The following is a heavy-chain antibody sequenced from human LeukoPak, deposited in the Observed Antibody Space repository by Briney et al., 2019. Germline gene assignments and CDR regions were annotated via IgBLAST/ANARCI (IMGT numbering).Heavy chain of an antibody. D-gene: IGHD3-22*01. J-gene: IGHJ4*02. CDR1: GYSISSGYY. Sequence: SETLSLTCAVSGYSISSGYYWGWIRQPPGKGLEWIGSIYHSGSTYYNPSLKSRVTISVDTSKNQFSLKLSSVTAADTAVYYCARATYYYDSSGYYPGDYFDYWGQGTLVTVSS. CDR3: ARATYYYDSSGYYPGDYFDY. V-gene: IGHV4-38-2*01. CDR2: IYHSGST.